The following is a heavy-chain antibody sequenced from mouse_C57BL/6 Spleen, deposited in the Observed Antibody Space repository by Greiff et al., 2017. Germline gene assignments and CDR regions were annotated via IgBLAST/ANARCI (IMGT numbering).Heavy chain of an antibody. CDR1: GYSFTGYY. J-gene: IGHJ4*01. V-gene: IGHV1-42*01. CDR3: ARSENYYGSSYAMDY. Sequence: EVKLQESGPELVKPGASVKISCKASGYSFTGYYMNWVKQSPEKRLEWIGEINPSTGGTTYNQKVKAKATLTVDKSSSTAYMQLKSLTSEDSAVYYYARSENYYGSSYAMDYWGQGTSVTVSS. CDR2: INPSTGGT. D-gene: IGHD1-1*01.